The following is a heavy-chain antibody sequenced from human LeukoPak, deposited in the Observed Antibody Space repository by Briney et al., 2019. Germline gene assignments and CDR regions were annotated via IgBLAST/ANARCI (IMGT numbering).Heavy chain of an antibody. CDR2: ISHDGIDK. Sequence: GGSLRLSCAASGFVFSGYAMHWVRQAPGKGLEWVARISHDGIDKYYAESVKGRFAISRDDSRKTLYLQMNSLRLEDTAMYVKDRDYVGLATFFWLDCWGLGTLVAVSS. CDR3: DRDYVGLATFFWLDC. J-gene: IGHJ4*02. V-gene: IGHV3-30*03. CDR1: GFVFSGYA. D-gene: IGHD3-16*01.